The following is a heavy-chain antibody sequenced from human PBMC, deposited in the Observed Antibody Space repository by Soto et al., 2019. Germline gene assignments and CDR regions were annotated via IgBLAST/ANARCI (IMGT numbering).Heavy chain of an antibody. J-gene: IGHJ4*02. CDR1: GFTSSSYA. CDR3: AKEGQYCTNGVCPRPFDY. Sequence: PGGSLRLSCAASGFTSSSYAMSWVRQAPGKGLEWVSAISGSGGSTYYADSVKGRFTISRDNSKNTLYLQMNSLRAEDTAVYYCAKEGQYCTNGVCPRPFDYWGQGTLVTVS. CDR2: ISGSGGST. D-gene: IGHD2-8*01. V-gene: IGHV3-23*01.